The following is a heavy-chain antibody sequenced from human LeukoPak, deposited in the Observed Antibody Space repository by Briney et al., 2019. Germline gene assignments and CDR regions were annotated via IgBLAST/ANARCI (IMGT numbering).Heavy chain of an antibody. CDR1: GGSFSGYY. J-gene: IGHJ5*02. CDR3: ARGRSIAAALYWFDP. D-gene: IGHD6-13*01. V-gene: IGHV4-34*01. Sequence: SETLSLTCAVYGGSFSGYYWSWIRQPPGKGLEWIGEINHSGSTNYSTSLKSRVTISVDTSKNQFSLKLSSVTAADTAVYYCARGRSIAAALYWFDPWGQGTLVIVSS. CDR2: INHSGST.